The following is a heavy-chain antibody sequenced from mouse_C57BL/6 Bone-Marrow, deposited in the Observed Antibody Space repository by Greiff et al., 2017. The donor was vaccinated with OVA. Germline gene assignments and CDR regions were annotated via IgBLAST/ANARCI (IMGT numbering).Heavy chain of an antibody. CDR1: GFPFTDYY. J-gene: IGHJ4*01. Sequence: EVQGVESGGGLVQPGGSLSLSCAASGFPFTDYYMSWVRQPPGKALEWLGFLRNKANGYTTEYSASVKGRFTISRDNSQSSLYLQMNALRAEDSATYYCARYTRITTVVADYAMDYWGQGTSVTVSS. V-gene: IGHV7-3*01. CDR2: LRNKANGYTT. CDR3: ARYTRITTVVADYAMDY. D-gene: IGHD1-1*01.